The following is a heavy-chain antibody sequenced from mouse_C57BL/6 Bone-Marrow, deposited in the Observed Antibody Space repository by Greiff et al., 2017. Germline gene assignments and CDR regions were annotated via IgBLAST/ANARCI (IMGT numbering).Heavy chain of an antibody. D-gene: IGHD1-1*01. CDR1: GFTFSSYT. CDR2: ISGGGGNT. CDR3: SKQVTTIQATKYFDV. J-gene: IGHJ1*03. Sequence: EVMLVESGGGLVKPGGSLKLSCAASGFTFSSYTMSWVRQTPEKRLQWVAAISGGGGNTYYPDSVKGRFTISRDNDKNTLYLQVSSLRSEDTALYYCSKQVTTIQATKYFDVWGTGTRVTVSS. V-gene: IGHV5-9*01.